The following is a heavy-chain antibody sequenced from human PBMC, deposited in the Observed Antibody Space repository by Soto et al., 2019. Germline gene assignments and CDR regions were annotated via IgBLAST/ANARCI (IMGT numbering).Heavy chain of an antibody. J-gene: IGHJ3*01. D-gene: IGHD2-21*02. V-gene: IGHV4-59*01. CDR1: GGSLTNYF. Sequence: QVQLQESGPGLVEPSETLSLTCTVSGGSLTNYFWTWIRQSPGKGLEWIAYIRYSGKTDYNPSLKSRVTTSLDTPKNQFSPKLTSVTAADTAMYYCARFQYTVVTPFDLWGQGTMVIVSS. CDR3: ARFQYTVVTPFDL. CDR2: IRYSGKT.